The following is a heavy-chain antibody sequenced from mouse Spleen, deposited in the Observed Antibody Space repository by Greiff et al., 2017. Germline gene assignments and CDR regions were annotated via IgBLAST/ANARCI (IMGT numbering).Heavy chain of an antibody. Sequence: EVHLVESGGGLVQPGGSLKLSCAASGFTFSDYYMYWVRQTPEKRLEWVAFISNGGGSTYYSDTVKGRFTISRDNAMTTLFLQMSRLKSEDTAMYYCAGQDYYGSYWYFDVWGTGTTVTVSS. CDR3: AGQDYYGSYWYFDV. V-gene: IGHV5-12*01. CDR1: GFTFSDYY. D-gene: IGHD1-1*01. J-gene: IGHJ1*03. CDR2: ISNGGGST.